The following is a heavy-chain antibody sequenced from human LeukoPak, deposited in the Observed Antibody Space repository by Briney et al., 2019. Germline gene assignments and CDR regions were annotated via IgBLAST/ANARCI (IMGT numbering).Heavy chain of an antibody. J-gene: IGHJ5*02. CDR3: ARDRTYYYGSGSYYNNWFDP. CDR2: IKQDGSEK. CDR1: GFTFSSYW. D-gene: IGHD3-10*01. V-gene: IGHV3-7*01. Sequence: GGSLTLSCAASGFTFSSYWMSWVRQAPGKGLEWVANIKQDGSEKYYVDSVKGRFTISRDNAKNSLYLQMNSLRAEDTAVYYCARDRTYYYGSGSYYNNWFDPWGQGTLVTVSS.